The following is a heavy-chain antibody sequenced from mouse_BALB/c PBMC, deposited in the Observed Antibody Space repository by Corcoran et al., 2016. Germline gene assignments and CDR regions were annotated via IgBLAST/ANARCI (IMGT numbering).Heavy chain of an antibody. CDR2: INPSSGYT. CDR3: ARKLPYAMDY. CDR1: GYTFTSYT. V-gene: IGHV1-4*02. J-gene: IGHJ4*01. Sequence: QVQLQQSAAELARPGASVKMSCKASGYTFTSYTLHWVKQRPGQGLEWIGYINPSSGYTEYNQKFKDKTTLTADKSSSTAYMQLSSLTSEDSAVYYGARKLPYAMDYWGQGTSVTVSS. D-gene: IGHD1-1*01.